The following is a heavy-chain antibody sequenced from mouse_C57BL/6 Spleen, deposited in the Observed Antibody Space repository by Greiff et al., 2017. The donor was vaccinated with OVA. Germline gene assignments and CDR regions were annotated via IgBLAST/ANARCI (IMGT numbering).Heavy chain of an antibody. D-gene: IGHD1-1*01. J-gene: IGHJ3*01. CDR2: IRLKSDNYAT. CDR3: PPLYGSSYEGFAY. Sequence: EVHLVESGGGLVQPGGSMKLSCVASGFTFSNYWMNWVRQSPEKGLEWVAQIRLKSDNYATHYAESVKGRFTISRDDSKSSVYLQMNNLRAEDTGIYYCPPLYGSSYEGFAYWGQGTLVTVSA. CDR1: GFTFSNYW. V-gene: IGHV6-3*01.